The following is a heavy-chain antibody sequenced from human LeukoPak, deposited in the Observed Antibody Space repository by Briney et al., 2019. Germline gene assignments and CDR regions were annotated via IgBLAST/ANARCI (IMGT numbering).Heavy chain of an antibody. CDR1: EFTFSSYG. CDR2: IRYDGSDK. Sequence: GGSLRLSCAASEFTFSSYGMHWVRQAPGKGLEWVAFIRYDGSDKYYADSVTGRFTISRDNFKNTLYLQMNSLRAEDTAVYYCAKDGVWFGELPYFDYWGQGTLVTVSS. V-gene: IGHV3-30*02. D-gene: IGHD3-10*01. CDR3: AKDGVWFGELPYFDY. J-gene: IGHJ4*02.